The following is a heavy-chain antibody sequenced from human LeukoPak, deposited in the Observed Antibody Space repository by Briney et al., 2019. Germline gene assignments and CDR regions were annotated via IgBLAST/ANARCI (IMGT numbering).Heavy chain of an antibody. J-gene: IGHJ4*02. V-gene: IGHV4-39*01. CDR2: VYYSGST. D-gene: IGHD2-21*02. CDR1: GGSISSSSYY. CDR3: ARVPVAYCGGDCSCDY. Sequence: SETLSLTYTVSGGSISSSSYYWGWIRRPPGKGLEWIGSVYYSGSTYYNPSLKSQVTISVDTSKNQFSLKLSSVTAADTAVYYCARVPVAYCGGDCSCDYWGQGTLVTVSS.